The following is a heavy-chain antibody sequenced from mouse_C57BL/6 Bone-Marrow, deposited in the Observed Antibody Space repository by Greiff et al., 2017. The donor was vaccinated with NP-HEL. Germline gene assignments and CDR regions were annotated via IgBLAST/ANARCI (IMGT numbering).Heavy chain of an antibody. CDR3: TREERFYDYEDY. D-gene: IGHD2-4*01. CDR2: IDPETGGT. CDR1: GYTFTDYE. V-gene: IGHV1-15*01. Sequence: QVQLQQSGAELVRPGASVTLSCKASGYTFTDYEMHWVKQTPVHGLEWIGAIDPETGGTAYNQKFKGKAILTADKSSSTAYMELRSLTSEDSAVYYCTREERFYDYEDYWGQGTTLTVSS. J-gene: IGHJ2*01.